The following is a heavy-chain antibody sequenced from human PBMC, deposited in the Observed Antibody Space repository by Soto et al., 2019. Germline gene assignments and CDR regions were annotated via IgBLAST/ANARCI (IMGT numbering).Heavy chain of an antibody. D-gene: IGHD2-15*01. Sequence: QLQLQESGPGLVKPSETLSLTCTVSGGSISSSSYYWGWIRQPPGKGLEWIGSIYYSGSTYYNPSLKSRVTISVDTSKNQFSLKLSSVTAADTAVYYCARGILGYCSGGSCYDYWYFDLWGRGTLVTVSS. V-gene: IGHV4-39*01. CDR3: ARGILGYCSGGSCYDYWYFDL. CDR2: IYYSGST. J-gene: IGHJ2*01. CDR1: GGSISSSSYY.